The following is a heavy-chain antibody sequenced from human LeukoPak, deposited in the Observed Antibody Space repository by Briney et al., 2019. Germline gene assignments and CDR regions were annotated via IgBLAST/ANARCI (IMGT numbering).Heavy chain of an antibody. CDR1: GGSISSYY. CDR3: ARRSSSWYGSEY. Sequence: SETLSLTCTVSGGSISSYYWSWIRQPPGKGLEWIGYIYYSGSTNYNPSLKSRVTISVGTSKNQFSLKLSSVTAADTAVYYCARRSSSWYGSEYWGQGTLVTVSS. V-gene: IGHV4-59*08. J-gene: IGHJ4*02. D-gene: IGHD6-13*01. CDR2: IYYSGST.